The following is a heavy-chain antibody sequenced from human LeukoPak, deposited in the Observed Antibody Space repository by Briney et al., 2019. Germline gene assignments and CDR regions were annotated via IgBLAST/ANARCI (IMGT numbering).Heavy chain of an antibody. V-gene: IGHV4-31*03. CDR2: IYYSGST. CDR3: ARVVSNGSGSSPSDYYYYMDV. Sequence: SQTLSLTCTVSGGSISSGGYYWSWIRQHPGKGLEWIGYIYYSGSTYYNPSLKSRVTISVDTPKNQFSLKLSSVTAADTAVYYCARVVSNGSGSSPSDYYYYMDVWGKGTTVTVSS. D-gene: IGHD3-10*01. J-gene: IGHJ6*03. CDR1: GGSISSGGYY.